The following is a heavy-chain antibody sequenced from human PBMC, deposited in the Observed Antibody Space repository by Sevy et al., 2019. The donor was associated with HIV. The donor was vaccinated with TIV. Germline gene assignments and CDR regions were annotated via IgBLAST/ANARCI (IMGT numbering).Heavy chain of an antibody. CDR1: GFTFSDYN. Sequence: GGSLRLSCAASGFTFSDYNMIWIRQAPGRGLEVISYIRSTGDTIYYADSVKGRFTTSRDNAKNSLYLQMNSLTAGDTAVYYCARVFGIGIVGATPDYWGQGTLVTVSS. D-gene: IGHD1-26*01. J-gene: IGHJ4*02. V-gene: IGHV3-11*01. CDR3: ARVFGIGIVGATPDY. CDR2: IRSTGDTI.